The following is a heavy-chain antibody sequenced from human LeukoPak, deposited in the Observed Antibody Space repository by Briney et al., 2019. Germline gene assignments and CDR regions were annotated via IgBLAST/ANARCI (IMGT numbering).Heavy chain of an antibody. D-gene: IGHD2-15*01. J-gene: IGHJ6*02. CDR2: ISSDGSIT. CDR3: AREDIVVVVAAKGDDYYYGMDV. V-gene: IGHV3-74*01. CDR1: GFTFSTYW. Sequence: GGSLRLSCAASGFTFSTYWMHWVRQAPGKGLVWVSRISSDGSITSYADSVKGRFTISRDNAKNTLYLQMNSLRAEDTAVYYCAREDIVVVVAAKGDDYYYGMDVWGQGTTVTVSS.